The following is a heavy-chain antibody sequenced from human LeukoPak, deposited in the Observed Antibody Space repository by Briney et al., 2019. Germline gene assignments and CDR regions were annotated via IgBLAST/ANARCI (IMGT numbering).Heavy chain of an antibody. Sequence: KPSQTLSLTCAVSSGSISSGRYSWSWIRQPPGKGLEWIGYIYYSGSTYYNPSLKSRVTISVDTSKNQFSLKLSSVTAADTAVYYCARESTAMDRYYYYMDVWGKGTTVTISS. CDR1: SGSISSGRYS. CDR2: IYYSGST. CDR3: ARESTAMDRYYYYMDV. V-gene: IGHV4-30-4*07. D-gene: IGHD5-18*01. J-gene: IGHJ6*03.